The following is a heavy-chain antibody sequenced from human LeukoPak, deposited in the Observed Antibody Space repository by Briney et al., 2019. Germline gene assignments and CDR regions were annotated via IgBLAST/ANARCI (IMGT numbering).Heavy chain of an antibody. J-gene: IGHJ4*02. CDR3: ARWSEWMDQLGRRGFDY. D-gene: IGHD2-2*01. CDR2: MNPNSVNT. Sequence: ASVKVSCKASGYTFTSYDINWVRQATGQGLEWMGWMNPNSVNTVYAQKFQGRVTITRNPYIRTAYMELSSLRSEDTAVYYCARWSEWMDQLGRRGFDYWGQGTLVTVSS. V-gene: IGHV1-8*01. CDR1: GYTFTSYD.